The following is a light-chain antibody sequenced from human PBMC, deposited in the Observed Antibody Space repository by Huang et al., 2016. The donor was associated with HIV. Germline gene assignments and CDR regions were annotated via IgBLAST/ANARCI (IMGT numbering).Light chain of an antibody. CDR2: GVS. Sequence: DIVMTQTPHSLSVTPGQPASLSCKSSQSLLHSDGKTYLYWYRQKPGQPPQLLVYGVSNRFSGVPDRFSGSGSGTDFTVKISRVEAEDVGVYYCMHSTQHPYTFGQGTKLEIK. CDR3: MHSTQHPYT. J-gene: IGKJ2*01. V-gene: IGKV2D-29*01. CDR1: QSLLHSDGKTY.